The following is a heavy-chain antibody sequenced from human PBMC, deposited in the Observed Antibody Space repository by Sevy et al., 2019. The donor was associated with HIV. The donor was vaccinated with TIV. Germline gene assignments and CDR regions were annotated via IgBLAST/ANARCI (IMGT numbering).Heavy chain of an antibody. V-gene: IGHV3-11*01. D-gene: IGHD1-26*01. CDR3: ARGVGLYH. Sequence: GGSLRLSCAASGFTLSNSYMAWIRQAPGKGLEWVSYISRGGTDVYYADSVEGRFTISEESAKNSLYLQMNNLEADDTSLYYCARGVGLYHWGPGTLVTVSS. CDR2: ISRGGTDV. CDR1: GFTLSNSY. J-gene: IGHJ5*02.